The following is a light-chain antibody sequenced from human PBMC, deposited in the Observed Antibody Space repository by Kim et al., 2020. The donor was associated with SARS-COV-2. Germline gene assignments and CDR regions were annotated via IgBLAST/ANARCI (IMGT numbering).Light chain of an antibody. J-gene: IGKJ1*01. CDR1: QSVSSGY. Sequence: EIVLTQSPGTLTLSPGERATLSCRASQSVSSGYLAWYQQKPGQAPRLLVYGPSSRATGIPDRCSGSGSGTDFTLTINRLEPEDFAVYYCQQYGTSPWTFGQGTKVDIK. V-gene: IGKV3-20*01. CDR3: QQYGTSPWT. CDR2: GPS.